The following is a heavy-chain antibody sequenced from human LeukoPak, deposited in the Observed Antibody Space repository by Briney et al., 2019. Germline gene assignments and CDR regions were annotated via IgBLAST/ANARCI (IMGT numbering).Heavy chain of an antibody. CDR1: GFTFSSYD. Sequence: GGSLRRSCAASGFTFSSYDMHWVRQATGKGLEWVSAIGTAGATYYPGSVKGRFTISRENAKNSLYLQMNSLRAGDTAVYYCARGVRGYSYGFEWWGQGTLVTVSS. J-gene: IGHJ4*02. D-gene: IGHD5-18*01. CDR2: IGTAGAT. V-gene: IGHV3-13*01. CDR3: ARGVRGYSYGFEW.